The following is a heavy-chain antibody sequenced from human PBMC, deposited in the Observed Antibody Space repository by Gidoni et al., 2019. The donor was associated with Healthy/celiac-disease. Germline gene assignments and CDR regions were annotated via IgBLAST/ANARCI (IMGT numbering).Heavy chain of an antibody. V-gene: IGHV3-21*01. D-gene: IGHD6-19*01. CDR3: ARDLDSSGWYHYYYGMDV. CDR2: ISSSSSYI. J-gene: IGHJ6*02. Sequence: EVQLVESGGGLVKPGGSLRLSCAASGFTFSSYSMNWVRQAPGKGLEWVSSISSSSSYIYYADSVKGRFTISRDNAKNSLYLQMNSLRAEDTAVYYCARDLDSSGWYHYYYGMDVWGQGTTVTVSS. CDR1: GFTFSSYS.